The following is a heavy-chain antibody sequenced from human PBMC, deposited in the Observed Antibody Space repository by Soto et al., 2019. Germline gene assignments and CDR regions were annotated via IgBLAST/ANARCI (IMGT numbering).Heavy chain of an antibody. D-gene: IGHD1-1*01. J-gene: IGHJ4*02. CDR1: GYSLPDYS. V-gene: IGHV1-3*01. Sequence: QVQFVQSEAEVKKPGASVRLSCKPSGYSLPDYSIQWVRQAAGQGLQWLGWIHPGTGYTESSQRFQGRLTLTMDNSATTFYMDLTSLTSEDTAVYFCTRDLNDGNPFDYWGQGTLVTVSS. CDR2: IHPGTGYT. CDR3: TRDLNDGNPFDY.